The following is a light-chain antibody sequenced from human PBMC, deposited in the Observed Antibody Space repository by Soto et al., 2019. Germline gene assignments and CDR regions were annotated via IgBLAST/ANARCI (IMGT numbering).Light chain of an antibody. CDR1: QSVDSK. Sequence: EIVMTQSPATLSVSPGERATLSCRASQSVDSKLAWYQQKPGQGPRLLIYGASSRATGIPARFSGSGSGTAFTLTISSLQSQDFAVYYCQRYSTWLWTFGQGTKVEIK. V-gene: IGKV3-15*01. CDR2: GAS. CDR3: QRYSTWLWT. J-gene: IGKJ1*01.